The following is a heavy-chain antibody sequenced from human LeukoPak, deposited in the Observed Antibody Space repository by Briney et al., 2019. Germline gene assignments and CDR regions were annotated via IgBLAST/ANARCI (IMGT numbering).Heavy chain of an antibody. J-gene: IGHJ6*03. CDR1: GYTFTSYY. D-gene: IGHD3-3*01. CDR2: INPSGGST. Sequence: ASVKVSCKASGYTFTSYYMHWVRQAPGQGLEWMGIINPSGGSTSYAQKFQGRVTITADESTSTAYMELSSLRSEDTAVYYARGPLLEWFRDSYYYYYMDVWGKGTTVTVSS. CDR3: ARGPLLEWFRDSYYYYYMDV. V-gene: IGHV1-46*01.